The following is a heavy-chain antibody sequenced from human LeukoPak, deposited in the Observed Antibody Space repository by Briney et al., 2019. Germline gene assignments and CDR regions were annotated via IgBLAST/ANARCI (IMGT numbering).Heavy chain of an antibody. CDR1: GLTFRNYA. Sequence: GGSLRLSCAASGLTFRNYAMSWVRQAPGKGLERVSVICANDGNAYYADAVKGRFTISRDNSKDTLYLQMDSLRAEDTAVYYCAKGSGSSCYSPCDYWGQGILVTVSS. J-gene: IGHJ4*02. CDR3: AKGSGSSCYSPCDY. V-gene: IGHV3-23*01. CDR2: ICANDGNA. D-gene: IGHD2-15*01.